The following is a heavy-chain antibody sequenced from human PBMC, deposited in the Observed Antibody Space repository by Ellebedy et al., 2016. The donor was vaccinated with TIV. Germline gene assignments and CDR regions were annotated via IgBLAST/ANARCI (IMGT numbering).Heavy chain of an antibody. CDR1: GGTFSSYA. Sequence: AASVKVSCKASGGTFSSYAISWVRQAPGQGLEWMGRIIPILGIANYAQKFQGRVTITADKSTSTAYMELSSLRSEDTAVYYCARGSDFWSGRNKWFDPWGQGTLVTVSS. CDR3: ARGSDFWSGRNKWFDP. J-gene: IGHJ5*02. D-gene: IGHD3-3*01. V-gene: IGHV1-69*04. CDR2: IIPILGIA.